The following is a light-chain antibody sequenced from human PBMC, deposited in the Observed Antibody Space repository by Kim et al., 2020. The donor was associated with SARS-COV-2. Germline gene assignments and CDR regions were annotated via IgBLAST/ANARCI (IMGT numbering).Light chain of an antibody. CDR1: KLGDKY. V-gene: IGLV3-1*01. J-gene: IGLJ2*01. CDR3: QAWDSSTAVV. Sequence: SYELTQPPSVSVSPGQTASITCSGDKLGDKYACWYQQKPGQSPVLVIYQDSKRPSGIPERFSGSHSGNTATLTISGTQAMDEADYYCQAWDSSTAVVFGG. CDR2: QDS.